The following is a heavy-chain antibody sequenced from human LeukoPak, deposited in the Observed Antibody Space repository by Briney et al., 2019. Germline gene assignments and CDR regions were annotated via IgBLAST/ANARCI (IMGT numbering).Heavy chain of an antibody. V-gene: IGHV1-69*05. CDR2: IIPIFGTA. J-gene: IGHJ3*02. CDR3: ARVWSDAFDI. D-gene: IGHD3-10*01. CDR1: GGTFISYA. Sequence: SVKVSCKASGGTFISYAISWVRQAPGQGLEWMGRIIPIFGTANYAQKFQGRVTITTDESTSTAYMELSSLRSEDTAVYCCARVWSDAFDIWGQGTMVTVSS.